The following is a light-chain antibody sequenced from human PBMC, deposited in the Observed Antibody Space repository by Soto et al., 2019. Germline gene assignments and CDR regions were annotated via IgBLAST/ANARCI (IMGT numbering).Light chain of an antibody. J-gene: IGKJ2*01. CDR2: DAS. V-gene: IGKV3-11*01. CDR1: QSVSRY. Sequence: EFVLTQSPATLSLSPGERATLSCRASQSVSRYLAWYQQKPGQSPRLLIYDASNGATGTPARFSGSGSGTDFTLSISSLEPEDFAVYYCQHRTNWPPYTFGQGTKLEI. CDR3: QHRTNWPPYT.